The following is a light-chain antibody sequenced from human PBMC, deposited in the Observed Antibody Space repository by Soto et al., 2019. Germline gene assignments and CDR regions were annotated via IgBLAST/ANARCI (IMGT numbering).Light chain of an antibody. CDR2: TNT. CDR3: QFYDSRLRGVI. CDR1: SSNIGAGYD. V-gene: IGLV1-40*01. Sequence: QSVLTQPSSVSGAPGQRVTISCTGGSSNIGAGYDVHWYQQFPGTAPKLLIFTNTNRPSGVPDRFSGSKSGTSASLAITGLQAEDEADYYCQFYDSRLRGVIIGGGTKLTVL. J-gene: IGLJ2*01.